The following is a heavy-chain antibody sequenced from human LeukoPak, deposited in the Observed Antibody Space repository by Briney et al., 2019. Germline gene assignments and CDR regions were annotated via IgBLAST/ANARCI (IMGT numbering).Heavy chain of an antibody. J-gene: IGHJ4*02. CDR2: TYYRSKWYN. V-gene: IGHV6-1*01. CDR3: ARDAGSGWSSIDY. CDR1: GDSVSSNSAA. Sequence: SQTLSLTCAISGDSVSSNSAAWNWIRQSTSRGLEWLGRTYYRSKWYNDYALSMKSRITINPDTSKDQFSLQLNSVTPEDTAVYYCARDAGSGWSSIDYCGQGTLLTVSS. D-gene: IGHD6-19*01.